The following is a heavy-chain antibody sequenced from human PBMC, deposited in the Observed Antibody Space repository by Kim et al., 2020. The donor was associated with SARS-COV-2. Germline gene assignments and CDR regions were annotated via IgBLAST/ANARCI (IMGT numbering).Heavy chain of an antibody. CDR3: ARLSFTAMVNGIFDY. Sequence: QKFQGRVTITADESTSTAYMELSSLRSEDTAVYYCARLSFTAMVNGIFDYWGQGTLVTVSS. J-gene: IGHJ4*02. D-gene: IGHD5-18*01. V-gene: IGHV1-69*01.